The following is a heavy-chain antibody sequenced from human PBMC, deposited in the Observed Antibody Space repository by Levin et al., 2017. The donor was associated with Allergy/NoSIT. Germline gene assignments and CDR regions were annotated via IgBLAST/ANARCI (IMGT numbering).Heavy chain of an antibody. V-gene: IGHV1-2*02. CDR2: MNPKSGDT. Sequence: ASVKVSCKASGIPFIGYYLHWVRQAPGQGLEWMGWMNPKSGDTNYAQKFQDRVTMTRATSNSTVYMELSSLRSDDTAVYYCAEYSGYAPGGHWGQGTLVTVSS. D-gene: IGHD5-12*01. CDR3: AEYSGYAPGGH. CDR1: GIPFIGYY. J-gene: IGHJ4*02.